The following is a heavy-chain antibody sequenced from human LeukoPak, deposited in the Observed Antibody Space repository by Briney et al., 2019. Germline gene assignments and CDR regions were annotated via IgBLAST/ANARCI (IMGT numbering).Heavy chain of an antibody. Sequence: ASVKVSCKASGYTFTSYGISWVRQAPGQGLEWMGWISAYNGNTNYAQKLQGRVAMTTDTSTSTAYMELRSLRSDDTAVYYCARERRVANWFDPWGQGTLATVSS. CDR3: ARERRVANWFDP. D-gene: IGHD2-15*01. CDR2: ISAYNGNT. V-gene: IGHV1-18*01. CDR1: GYTFTSYG. J-gene: IGHJ5*02.